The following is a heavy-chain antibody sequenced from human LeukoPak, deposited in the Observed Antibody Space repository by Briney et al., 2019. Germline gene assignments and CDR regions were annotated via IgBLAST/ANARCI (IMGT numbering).Heavy chain of an antibody. CDR1: GYTFTSYG. Sequence: ASVKVSCKASGYTFTSYGISWVRQAPGQGLEWMGWISAYNGNTNYAQKLQGRVTMTTDTSTSTAYMELRSLRSEDTAVYYCARDSSGYTAFDYRGQGTLVTVSS. V-gene: IGHV1-18*01. CDR3: ARDSSGYTAFDY. D-gene: IGHD5-18*01. J-gene: IGHJ4*02. CDR2: ISAYNGNT.